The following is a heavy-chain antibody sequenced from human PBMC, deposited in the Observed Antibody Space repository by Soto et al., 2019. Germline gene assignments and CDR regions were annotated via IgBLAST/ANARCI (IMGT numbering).Heavy chain of an antibody. CDR3: ARQRTTVVTQAYFDH. V-gene: IGHV4-39*01. CDR2: IYYSGRS. J-gene: IGHJ4*02. CDR1: GGSITSSSYY. D-gene: IGHD4-17*01. Sequence: PSETLSLTWTVSGGSITSSSYYWVWIRQPPGKVLEWIGGIYYSGRSYYNPSLKSRVTMSVDTSKNQFSLTLNSVTAADAAVYYCARQRTTVVTQAYFDHWGQGTLVTVSS.